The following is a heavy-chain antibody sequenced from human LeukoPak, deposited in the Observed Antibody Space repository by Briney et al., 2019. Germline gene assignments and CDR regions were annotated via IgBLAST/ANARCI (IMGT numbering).Heavy chain of an antibody. CDR3: AKGGAGPQRVVVVAAIWPRNQDAFDI. J-gene: IGHJ3*02. CDR2: ISGSGGST. V-gene: IGHV3-23*01. D-gene: IGHD2-15*01. Sequence: GGSLRLSCAASGFTFSSYAMSWVRQAPGKGLEWVSAISGSGGSTYYADSVKGRFTISRDNSKNTLYLQMNSLRAEDTAVYYCAKGGAGPQRVVVVAAIWPRNQDAFDIWGQGTMVTVSS. CDR1: GFTFSSYA.